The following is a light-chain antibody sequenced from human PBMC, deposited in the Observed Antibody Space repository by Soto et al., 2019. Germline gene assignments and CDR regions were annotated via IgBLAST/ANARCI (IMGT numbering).Light chain of an antibody. V-gene: IGLV2-14*01. Sequence: QSALTQPASVSGSPGQSITISCTGTSSDVGGYNYVSWYQQHPGKAPKLMIYEVSNRPSGVSNRFSGSKSGNTASLTISGLQAEDEADYSCSSYTSRSTLFGGGTKLTVL. J-gene: IGLJ2*01. CDR3: SSYTSRSTL. CDR2: EVS. CDR1: SSDVGGYNY.